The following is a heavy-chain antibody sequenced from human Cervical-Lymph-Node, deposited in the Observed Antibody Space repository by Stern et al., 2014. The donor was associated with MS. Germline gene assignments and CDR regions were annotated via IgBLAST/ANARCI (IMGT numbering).Heavy chain of an antibody. CDR2: ISWDSGSR. CDR1: GFTFDDFA. V-gene: IGHV3-9*01. J-gene: IGHJ5*02. D-gene: IGHD3-10*02. CDR3: AKDMSFHNYVSGAPLDP. Sequence: EVQLVESGGGLVQPGTSLRLSCAASGFTFDDFAMHWVRQAPGTGLEWVSGISWDSGSRGYADSVKGRFTISRDNAKSSLYLQMNSLRTEDTAFYYCAKDMSFHNYVSGAPLDPWGQGTRVTVSS.